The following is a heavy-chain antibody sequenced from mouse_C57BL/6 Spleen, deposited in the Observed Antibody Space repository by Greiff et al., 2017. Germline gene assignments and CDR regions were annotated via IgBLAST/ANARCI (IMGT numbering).Heavy chain of an antibody. CDR2: IYPRSGNT. D-gene: IGHD2-4*01. CDR3: ARDYDRGYAMDY. Sequence: QVQLQQSGAELARPGASVKLSCKASGYTFTSYGISWVKQRTGQGLEWIGEIYPRSGNTYYNEKFKGKATLTADKSSSTAYMELRSLTSEDSAVXFCARDYDRGYAMDYWGQGTSVTVSS. V-gene: IGHV1-81*01. J-gene: IGHJ4*01. CDR1: GYTFTSYG.